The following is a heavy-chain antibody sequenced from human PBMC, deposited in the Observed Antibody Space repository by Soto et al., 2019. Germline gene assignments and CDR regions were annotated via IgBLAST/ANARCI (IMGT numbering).Heavy chain of an antibody. Sequence: PGESLKISCKGSGYSFTSYWIGWVRQMPGKGLDWMGIIYPGDSDTRYSPSFQGQVTISADKSISTAYLQWSSLKASDTAMYYCARCIAVAGFYYGMDVWGQGTTVTVSS. CDR2: IYPGDSDT. V-gene: IGHV5-51*01. D-gene: IGHD6-19*01. J-gene: IGHJ6*02. CDR1: GYSFTSYW. CDR3: ARCIAVAGFYYGMDV.